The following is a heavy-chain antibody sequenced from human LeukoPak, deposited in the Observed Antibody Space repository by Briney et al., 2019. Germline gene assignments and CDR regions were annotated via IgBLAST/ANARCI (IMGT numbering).Heavy chain of an antibody. CDR3: ARPPYELLSAAPFDY. V-gene: IGHV1-2*02. CDR2: INPDSGDT. Sequence: ASVKVSCKASGYTFTGYYIHWVRQAPREGLEWVGWINPDSGDTYYAQKFRGRVTMTRDTSINTAYMELSRLRSDDTGVFFCARPPYELLSAAPFDYWGQGTLVTVSS. CDR1: GYTFTGYY. J-gene: IGHJ4*02. D-gene: IGHD3-10*01.